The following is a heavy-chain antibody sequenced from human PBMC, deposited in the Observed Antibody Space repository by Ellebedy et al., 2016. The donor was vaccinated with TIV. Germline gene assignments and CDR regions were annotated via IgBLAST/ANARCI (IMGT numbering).Heavy chain of an antibody. CDR3: ARLHYYDSSGYYKSDGILDY. CDR1: GGTFSSYA. V-gene: IGHV1-69*13. J-gene: IGHJ4*02. CDR2: IIPIFGTA. Sequence: SVKVSXXASGGTFSSYAISWVRQAPGQGLEWMGGIIPIFGTANYAQKFQGRVTITADESTSTAYMELSSLRSEDTAVYYCARLHYYDSSGYYKSDGILDYWGQGTLVTVSS. D-gene: IGHD3-22*01.